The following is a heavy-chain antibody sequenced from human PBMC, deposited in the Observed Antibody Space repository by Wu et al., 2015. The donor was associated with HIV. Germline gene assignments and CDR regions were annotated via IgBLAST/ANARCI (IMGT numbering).Heavy chain of an antibody. CDR2: ISTYNGNT. CDR3: ARQYSSTWRYYYYYMDV. J-gene: IGHJ6*03. D-gene: IGHD6-13*01. V-gene: IGHV1-18*01. CDR1: GYTFITYG. Sequence: QVQLVQSGAEVKKPGASVKVSCKASGYTFITYGISWVRQAPGQGLEWMGWISTYNGNTNYAQKLQGRVTMTTDTSTSTAYMELMSLRSDDTAVYYCARQYSSTWRYYYYYMDVWGKGTTVTVSS.